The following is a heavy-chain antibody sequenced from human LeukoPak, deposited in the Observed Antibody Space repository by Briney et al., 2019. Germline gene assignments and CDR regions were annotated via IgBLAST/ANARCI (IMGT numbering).Heavy chain of an antibody. Sequence: SETLSLTCAVYGGSFSGYYWSWIRQPPGKGLKWIGEINHSGSTNYNPSLKSRVTISVDTSKNQFSLKLSSVTAADTAVYYCARHRRVGGWFGEQRHWGYYYMDVWGKGTTVTISS. V-gene: IGHV4-34*01. CDR3: ARHRRVGGWFGEQRHWGYYYMDV. D-gene: IGHD3-10*01. CDR1: GGSFSGYY. J-gene: IGHJ6*03. CDR2: INHSGST.